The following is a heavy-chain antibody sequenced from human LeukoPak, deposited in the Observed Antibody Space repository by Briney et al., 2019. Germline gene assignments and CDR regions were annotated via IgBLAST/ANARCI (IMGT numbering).Heavy chain of an antibody. CDR1: GFTFSNYG. Sequence: GGSLRLSCAASGFTFSNYGMHWVRQAPGKGLEWVAFLRFDGSDKYYADSVKGRFTISRDNSKNTLYLQMNSLRAEDTAVYYCAKVNYDFWSGYSYYYYMDVWGKGTTVTVSS. V-gene: IGHV3-30*02. D-gene: IGHD3-3*01. CDR2: LRFDGSDK. J-gene: IGHJ6*03. CDR3: AKVNYDFWSGYSYYYYMDV.